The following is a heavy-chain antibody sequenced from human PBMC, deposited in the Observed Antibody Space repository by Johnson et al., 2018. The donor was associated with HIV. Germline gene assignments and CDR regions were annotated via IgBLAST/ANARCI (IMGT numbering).Heavy chain of an antibody. Sequence: QVQLVESGGGLVKPGGSLRLSCAASGFTFKDYYMNWVRQTPGKGLEWVAHISSSGTTKYYADSVKGRFTISRENAKNSLYLQMNSLRAEDTAVYYCARGGVWFGTIEAFDIWGQGTLVTVSS. J-gene: IGHJ3*02. CDR3: ARGGVWFGTIEAFDI. CDR2: ISSSGTTK. CDR1: GFTFKDYY. D-gene: IGHD3-10*01. V-gene: IGHV3-11*04.